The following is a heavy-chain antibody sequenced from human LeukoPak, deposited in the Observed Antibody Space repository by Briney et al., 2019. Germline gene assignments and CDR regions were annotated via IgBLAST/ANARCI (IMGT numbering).Heavy chain of an antibody. CDR3: ARAYDILTGTRYGMDV. V-gene: IGHV1-18*01. D-gene: IGHD3-9*01. Sequence: ASVKVSCKASGYTFTSYGISWVRQAPGQGLEWMGWISAYNGNTDYAQKLQGRVTMTTDTSTSTAYMELRSLRSDDTAVYYCARAYDILTGTRYGMDVWGQGTTVTVSS. J-gene: IGHJ6*02. CDR2: ISAYNGNT. CDR1: GYTFTSYG.